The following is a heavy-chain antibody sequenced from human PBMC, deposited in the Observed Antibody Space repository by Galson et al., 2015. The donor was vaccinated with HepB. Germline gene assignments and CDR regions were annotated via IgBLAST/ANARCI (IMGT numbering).Heavy chain of an antibody. D-gene: IGHD3-3*01. Sequence: SLRLSCAASGFTFGDYAMSWFRQAPGKGLEWVGFIRSKAYGGTTEYAASVKGRFTISRDDSKSIAYLQMNSLKTEDTAVYYCTREYTIFGVVVTDPGSEYNWFDPWGQGTLVTVSS. CDR1: GFTFGDYA. CDR2: IRSKAYGGTT. CDR3: TREYTIFGVVVTDPGSEYNWFDP. V-gene: IGHV3-49*03. J-gene: IGHJ5*02.